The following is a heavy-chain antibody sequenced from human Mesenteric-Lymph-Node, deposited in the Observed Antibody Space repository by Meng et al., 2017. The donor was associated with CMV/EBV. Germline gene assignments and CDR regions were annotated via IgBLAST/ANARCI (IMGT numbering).Heavy chain of an antibody. CDR2: INTNSGGT. J-gene: IGHJ6*02. D-gene: IGHD2-2*01. CDR1: GYTFTGYY. Sequence: ASVKVSCKASGYTFTGYYMHWVRQAPGQGLEWMGWINTNSGGTNYAQKLQGRVTISRDNSKNTLYLQMNSLRAEDTAVYYCARGGVPATILVYYYYGMDVWGQGTTVTVSS. V-gene: IGHV1-2*02. CDR3: ARGGVPATILVYYYYGMDV.